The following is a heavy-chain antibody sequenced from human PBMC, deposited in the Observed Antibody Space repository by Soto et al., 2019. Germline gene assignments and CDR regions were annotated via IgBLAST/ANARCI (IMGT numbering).Heavy chain of an antibody. CDR3: AREAIYDYVWGSYRFYYYYGMDV. CDR2: INPSGGST. V-gene: IGHV1-46*01. CDR1: GYTFTSYY. D-gene: IGHD3-16*02. J-gene: IGHJ6*02. Sequence: ASVKVSCKASGYTFTSYYMHWGRQAPGQGLEWMGVINPSGGSTSYAQKFQGRVTMTRDTSTSTVYMELSSLRSEDTAVYYCAREAIYDYVWGSYRFYYYYGMDVWGQGTTVTVSS.